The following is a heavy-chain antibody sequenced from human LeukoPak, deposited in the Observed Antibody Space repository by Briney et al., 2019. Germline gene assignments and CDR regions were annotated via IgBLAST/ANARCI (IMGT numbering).Heavy chain of an antibody. CDR2: ISGSGGST. CDR1: GFTFSSYA. V-gene: IGHV3-23*01. CDR3: AKVKGVTIFGVVPGAFDI. J-gene: IGHJ3*02. Sequence: GGSLRLSCAASGFTFSSYAMSWVRQAPGKGLEWVSAISGSGGSTYYADSVKGRFTISRDNSKNTLYLQMNSLRAEDTAVYYCAKVKGVTIFGVVPGAFDIRGQGTMVTVSS. D-gene: IGHD3-3*01.